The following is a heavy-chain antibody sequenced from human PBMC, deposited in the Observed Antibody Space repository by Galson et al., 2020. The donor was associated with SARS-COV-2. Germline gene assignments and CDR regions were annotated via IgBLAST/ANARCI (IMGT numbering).Heavy chain of an antibody. D-gene: IGHD3-22*01. Sequence: GGSLRLSCAASGFTFSSYEMNWVRQAPGKGLEWVSYISNTGNTIYYADSVKGRFAISRDNAKNSLYLQMNSLRAEDTAVYYCARVPRYYDSSAYFFWGQGTQVTVSS. CDR1: GFTFSSYE. J-gene: IGHJ4*02. V-gene: IGHV3-48*03. CDR3: ARVPRYYDSSAYFF. CDR2: ISNTGNTI.